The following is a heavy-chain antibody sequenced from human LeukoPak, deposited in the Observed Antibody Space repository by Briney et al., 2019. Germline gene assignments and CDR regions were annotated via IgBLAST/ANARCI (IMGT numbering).Heavy chain of an antibody. J-gene: IGHJ4*02. V-gene: IGHV3-48*02. D-gene: IGHD6-13*01. CDR1: GFTFSSYS. CDR2: ISSSSSTI. Sequence: PGGSLRLSCAASGFTFSSYSMNWVRQAPGKGLEWVSYISSSSSTIYYADSVKGRFTISRDNAKNSLYLQMNSLRDEDTAVYYCAKAPIGYSSSWYYFDYWGQGTLVTVSS. CDR3: AKAPIGYSSSWYYFDY.